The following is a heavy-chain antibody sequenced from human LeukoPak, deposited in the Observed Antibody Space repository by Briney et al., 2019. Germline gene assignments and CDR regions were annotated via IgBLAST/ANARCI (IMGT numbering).Heavy chain of an antibody. CDR1: GGSFSGYY. D-gene: IGHD3-9*01. J-gene: IGHJ6*04. V-gene: IGHV4-34*01. CDR3: ARGDRGYVILTGYYRRPGSYGMDV. CDR2: INHSGST. Sequence: SETLSLTCAVYGGSFSGYYWSWIRQPPGKGLEWIGEINHSGSTNYNPSLKSRVTISADTSKNQFSLKLSSVTAADTAVYYCARGDRGYVILTGYYRRPGSYGMDVWGKGTTVTVSS.